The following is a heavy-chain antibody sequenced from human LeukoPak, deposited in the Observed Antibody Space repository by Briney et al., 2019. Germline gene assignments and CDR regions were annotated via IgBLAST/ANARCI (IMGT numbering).Heavy chain of an antibody. CDR3: ARVTSSFNYAYYYMDV. J-gene: IGHJ6*03. Sequence: SETLSLTCTVSNGSINSYDWSWVRQPPGKGLEWIGYVHDSGRTKYNPSLKSRVTISVDTSKNHFSLRVTSVTAADTAVYYCARVTSSFNYAYYYMDVWGKGTTVSISS. CDR2: VHDSGRT. D-gene: IGHD2-2*01. V-gene: IGHV4-59*01. CDR1: NGSINSYD.